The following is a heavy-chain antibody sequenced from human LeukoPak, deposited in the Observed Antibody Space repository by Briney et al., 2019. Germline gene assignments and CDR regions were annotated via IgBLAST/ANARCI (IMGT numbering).Heavy chain of an antibody. CDR2: INPNSGGT. J-gene: IGHJ1*01. Sequence: ASVKVSCKSSGYTFTGCYMHWMRQAPRQGLEWMGWINPNSGGTNYAQKFQGRVTMTRDTSISTAYMALSRLRSDDTAVYYCSRDPYSSSAFWGQGTLVTVSS. D-gene: IGHD6-6*01. CDR1: GYTFTGCY. V-gene: IGHV1-2*02. CDR3: SRDPYSSSAF.